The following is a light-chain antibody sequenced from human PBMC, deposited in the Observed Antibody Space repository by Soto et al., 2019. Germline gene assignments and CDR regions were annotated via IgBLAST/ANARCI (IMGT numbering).Light chain of an antibody. CDR3: QQRSNWPPLT. CDR2: DAS. CDR1: QSVSSY. V-gene: IGKV3-11*01. J-gene: IGKJ4*01. Sequence: EIVLTQSPASLSLSPGERDTLSWRASQSVSSYLGWYQQKRGQAPRLLIYDASNRATDIPARFSGSGSGTDFTLTISSLEPEDFAVYYCQQRSNWPPLTFGGGTKVEIK.